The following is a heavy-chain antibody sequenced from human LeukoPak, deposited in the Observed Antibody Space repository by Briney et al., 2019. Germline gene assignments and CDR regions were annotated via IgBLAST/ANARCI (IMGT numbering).Heavy chain of an antibody. CDR1: GFTFSNYN. CDR3: ARDYGSHGEYFDY. Sequence: GGSLRLSCAASGFTFSNYNMNWVRQAPGKGLEWVSYISSTTSITYYVDSVKGRFTISRDNAKNSLYLQMNSLRDEDTAVYYCARDYGSHGEYFDYWGQGTRVTVSS. V-gene: IGHV3-48*02. CDR2: ISSTTSIT. D-gene: IGHD3-10*01. J-gene: IGHJ4*02.